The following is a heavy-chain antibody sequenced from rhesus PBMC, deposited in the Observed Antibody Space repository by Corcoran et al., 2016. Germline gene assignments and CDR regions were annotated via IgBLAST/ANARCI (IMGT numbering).Heavy chain of an antibody. D-gene: IGHD6-25*01. CDR1: GGSVRSSNW. J-gene: IGHJ4*01. CDR3: SRVPGYSGSWPRFDY. V-gene: IGHV4-65*01. Sequence: QVQLQESGPGLVKPSATLSLTCAVSGGSVRSSNWWSWILQTPGKGLEWIWYISGSSGCTYYNPSLNSRVTISTDTSKNQLSLKLSSVTAADTGIYYCSRVPGYSGSWPRFDYWGQGVLVTVSS. CDR2: ISGSSGCT.